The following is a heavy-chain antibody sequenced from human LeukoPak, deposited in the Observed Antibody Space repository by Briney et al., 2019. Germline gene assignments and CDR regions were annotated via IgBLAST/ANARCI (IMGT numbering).Heavy chain of an antibody. Sequence: SETLSLTCTVSGDSISSSSSYWGWIRQPPGKGLEWIGSIYYSGSTYYNPSLKSRVTISVDTSKNQFSLKLSSVTAADTAVYYCARILWFGELGPPDYWGQGTLVTVSS. D-gene: IGHD3-10*01. J-gene: IGHJ4*02. CDR1: GDSISSSSSY. CDR2: IYYSGST. V-gene: IGHV4-39*07. CDR3: ARILWFGELGPPDY.